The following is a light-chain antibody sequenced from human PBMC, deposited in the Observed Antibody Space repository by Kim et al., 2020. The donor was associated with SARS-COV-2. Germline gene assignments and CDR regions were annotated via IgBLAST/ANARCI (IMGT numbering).Light chain of an antibody. CDR1: SSNIGNNY. Sequence: QNVTISRSGSSSNIGNNYVSWYQQLPGTAPKLLIYDNNKRPSGIPDRFSGSKSGTSATLGITGLQTGDEADYYCGTWDSSLSAGVVFGGGTQLTVL. CDR3: GTWDSSLSAGVV. J-gene: IGLJ2*01. V-gene: IGLV1-51*01. CDR2: DNN.